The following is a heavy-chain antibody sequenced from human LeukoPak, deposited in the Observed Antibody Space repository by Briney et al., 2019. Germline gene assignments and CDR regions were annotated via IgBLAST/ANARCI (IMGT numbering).Heavy chain of an antibody. V-gene: IGHV1-46*01. CDR3: AREGITGTTYFDY. Sequence: ASVKASCKASGYTFTSYYMHWVRQAPGQGLEGMGIINPSGGSISYAQKFQVRVTMTRDTSTSTVYMELSSLRSEDTAVYYCAREGITGTTYFDYWGQGTLVTVSS. D-gene: IGHD1-7*01. CDR1: GYTFTSYY. CDR2: INPSGGSI. J-gene: IGHJ4*02.